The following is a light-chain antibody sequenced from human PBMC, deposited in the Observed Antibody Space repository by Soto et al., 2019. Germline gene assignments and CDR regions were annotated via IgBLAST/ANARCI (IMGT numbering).Light chain of an antibody. CDR1: SSDIGDYNY. CDR3: SSYTISSTYV. Sequence: QSALTQPASVSGSPGQSITISCTGTSSDIGDYNYVSWYQQHPAKAPKLMIYEVSHRPSGVSDRFSGSKSGNTASLTISGLQAVDEADYYCSSYTISSTYVFGSGTKLTVL. CDR2: EVS. V-gene: IGLV2-14*01. J-gene: IGLJ1*01.